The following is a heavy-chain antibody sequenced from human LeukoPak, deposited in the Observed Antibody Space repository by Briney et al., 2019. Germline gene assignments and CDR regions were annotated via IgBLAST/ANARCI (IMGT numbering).Heavy chain of an antibody. V-gene: IGHV4-59*08. D-gene: IGHD1-14*01. CDR2: IYYSGST. CDR1: GGSISSYY. CDR3: ARHVGTKPYYYGMDV. J-gene: IGHJ6*02. Sequence: SETLSLTCTVSGGSISSYYWSWIRQPPGKGLEWIGYIYYSGSTNYNPSLKSQVTISVDTSNIQYSLKLSSVTAADTAVYYCARHVGTKPYYYGMDVCGQGTTVTASS.